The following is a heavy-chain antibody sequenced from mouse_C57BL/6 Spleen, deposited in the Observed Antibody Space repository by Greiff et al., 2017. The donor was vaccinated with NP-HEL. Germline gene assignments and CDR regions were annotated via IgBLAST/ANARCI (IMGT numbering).Heavy chain of an antibody. V-gene: IGHV1-50*01. J-gene: IGHJ2*01. CDR2: IDPSDSYT. Sequence: QSCKASGYTFTSYWMQWVKQRPGQGLEWIGEIDPSDSYTNYNQKFKGKATLTVDTSSSTAYMQLSSLTSEDSAVYYCARRGGGSSYTGDYFDYWGQGTTLTVSS. D-gene: IGHD1-1*01. CDR3: ARRGGGSSYTGDYFDY. CDR1: GYTFTSYW.